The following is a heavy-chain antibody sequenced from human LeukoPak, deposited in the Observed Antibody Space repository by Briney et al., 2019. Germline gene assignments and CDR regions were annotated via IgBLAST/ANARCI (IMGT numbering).Heavy chain of an antibody. D-gene: IGHD3-3*01. CDR1: GGSISSYY. CDR3: ARGVRALEWFQSRYYYYYYMDV. V-gene: IGHV4-59*01. J-gene: IGHJ6*03. CDR2: IYYSGST. Sequence: PSETLSLTCTVSGGSISSYYWSWIRKPPGKGLEWIGYIYYSGSTNYNPSLKSRVTISVDTSKNQFSLKLSSVTAADTAVYYCARGVRALEWFQSRYYYYYYMDVWGKGTTVTVSS.